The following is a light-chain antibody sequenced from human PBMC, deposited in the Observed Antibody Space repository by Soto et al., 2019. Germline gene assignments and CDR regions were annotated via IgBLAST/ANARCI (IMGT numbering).Light chain of an antibody. V-gene: IGKV3-15*01. Sequence: EIVMTQSPGTLSVSPGERATLSCRASQSVRSKLAWYQQKPGQAPRLLIYDASTRATGIPARFSGSGSVTEFTLTISSLQSEDFAVYYCQQHNNWPPITFGQGTRLEIK. J-gene: IGKJ5*01. CDR2: DAS. CDR1: QSVRSK. CDR3: QQHNNWPPIT.